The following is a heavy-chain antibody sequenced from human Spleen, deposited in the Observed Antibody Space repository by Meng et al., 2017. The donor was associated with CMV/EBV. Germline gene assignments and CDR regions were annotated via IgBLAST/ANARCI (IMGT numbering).Heavy chain of an antibody. Sequence: GESLKISCAASGFSFSSYSMNWVRQAPGKGLEWVSSISSSSYYIYYADSMKGRFTISRDNAKDSLYLQMNSLRAEDTAVYYCAKECYDFWSGYYTRGYFDPWGRGTLVTVSS. CDR2: ISSSSYYI. D-gene: IGHD3-3*01. V-gene: IGHV3-21*01. CDR3: AKECYDFWSGYYTRGYFDP. CDR1: GFSFSSYS. J-gene: IGHJ2*01.